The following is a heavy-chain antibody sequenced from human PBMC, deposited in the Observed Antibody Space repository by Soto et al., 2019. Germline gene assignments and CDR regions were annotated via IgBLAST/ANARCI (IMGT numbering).Heavy chain of an antibody. V-gene: IGHV4-4*02. CDR1: GGSISSNYW. Sequence: QVQLQEPGPGLVKPSGTLSLTCAVSGGSISSNYWWTWVHQPPGTGLEWIGEIYQSGTTNYNPSLKSRVTISVDRSKNHFSLKVSSLTAADTAVYYCATMVDGSPWLDYWGQGTLVTVSS. D-gene: IGHD2-8*01. CDR2: IYQSGTT. J-gene: IGHJ4*02. CDR3: ATMVDGSPWLDY.